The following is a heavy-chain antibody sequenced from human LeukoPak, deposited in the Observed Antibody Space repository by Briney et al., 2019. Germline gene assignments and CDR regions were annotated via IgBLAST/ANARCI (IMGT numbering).Heavy chain of an antibody. CDR1: GFTFSTHA. V-gene: IGHV3-48*03. Sequence: PGGSLRLSCAASGFTFSTHAMNWVRQAPGKGLEWVSYISSSGSTIYYADSVKGRFTISRDNAKNSLYLQMNSLRAEDTAVYYCARGLKVMDYWGQGTLVTVSS. CDR2: ISSSGSTI. D-gene: IGHD2-8*01. CDR3: ARGLKVMDY. J-gene: IGHJ4*02.